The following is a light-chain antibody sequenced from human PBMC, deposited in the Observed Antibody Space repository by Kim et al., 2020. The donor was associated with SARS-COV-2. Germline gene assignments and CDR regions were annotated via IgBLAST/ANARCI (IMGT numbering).Light chain of an antibody. CDR2: GKN. Sequence: SSELTQDPAVSVALGQTVRITCQGDSLRSYYASWYQQKPGQAPVLVIYGKNNRPSGIPDRISGSSSGNTASLTITGAQAEDDADYYCNSRDSSGNHLGDWGCGGGTKLTVL. J-gene: IGLJ3*02. CDR3: NSRDSSGNHLGDWG. CDR1: SLRSYY. V-gene: IGLV3-19*01.